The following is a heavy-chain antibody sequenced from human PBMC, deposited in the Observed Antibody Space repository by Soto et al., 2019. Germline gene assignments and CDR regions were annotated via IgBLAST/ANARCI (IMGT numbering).Heavy chain of an antibody. CDR3: ARDRGRGLNEQDY. D-gene: IGHD1-1*01. CDR2: ISSSSSYI. V-gene: IGHV3-21*01. CDR1: GFTFSSYS. J-gene: IGHJ4*02. Sequence: GGSLRLSCAASGFTFSSYSMNWVRQAPGKGLEWVSSISSSSSYIYYADSVKGRFTISRDNAKNSLYLQMNSLRAEDTAVYYCARDRGRGLNEQDYWGQGTLVTVSS.